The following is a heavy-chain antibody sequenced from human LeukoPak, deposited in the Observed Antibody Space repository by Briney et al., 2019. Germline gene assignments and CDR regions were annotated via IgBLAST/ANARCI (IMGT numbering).Heavy chain of an antibody. J-gene: IGHJ6*03. Sequence: SETLSLTCTVSGGSISSYYWSWIRQPPAKGLEWIGYIYTSGSTNYNPSLKSRVTISVDTSKNQFSLKLSSVTAADTAVYYCARAITGTSLVGGYYYYYMDVWGKGTTVTVSS. D-gene: IGHD1-20*01. CDR2: IYTSGST. CDR1: GGSISSYY. V-gene: IGHV4-4*09. CDR3: ARAITGTSLVGGYYYYYMDV.